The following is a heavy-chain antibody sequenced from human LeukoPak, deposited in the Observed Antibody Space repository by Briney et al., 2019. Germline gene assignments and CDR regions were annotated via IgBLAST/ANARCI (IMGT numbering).Heavy chain of an antibody. D-gene: IGHD2-21*02. V-gene: IGHV3-23*01. CDR3: AKPHIVVVTASRFDY. J-gene: IGHJ4*02. CDR1: GFTFSSYA. CDR2: ISGSGGST. Sequence: PGRSLRLSCAASGFTFSSYAMHWVRQAPGKGLEWVSAISGSGGSTYYADSVKGRFTISRDNSKNTLYLQMNSLRAEDTAVYYCAKPHIVVVTASRFDYWGQGTLVTVSS.